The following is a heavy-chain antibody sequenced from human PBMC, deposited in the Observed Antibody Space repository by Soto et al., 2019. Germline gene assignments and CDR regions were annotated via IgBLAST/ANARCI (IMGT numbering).Heavy chain of an antibody. CDR1: GYTFTSYG. J-gene: IGHJ4*02. CDR3: ARRLYYYDSSGYFFDY. CDR2: ISAYNGNT. D-gene: IGHD3-22*01. V-gene: IGHV1-18*01. Sequence: QVQLVQSGAEVKKPGASVKVSCKASGYTFTSYGISWVRQPPGQGLEWMGWISAYNGNTNYAQKLQGRVTMTTDTATSTAYMELRSLRSDDTAVYYCARRLYYYDSSGYFFDYWGQGTLVPVSS.